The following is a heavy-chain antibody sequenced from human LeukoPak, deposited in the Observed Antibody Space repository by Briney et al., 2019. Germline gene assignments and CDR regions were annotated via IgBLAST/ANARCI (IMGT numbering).Heavy chain of an antibody. J-gene: IGHJ4*02. CDR1: GFTFSSYS. CDR2: ISSSSSTI. CDR3: ARGSAIDY. V-gene: IGHV3-48*01. Sequence: GGSLRLSCAASGFTFSSYSMNWVRQAPGKGLEWVSYISSSSSTIYYADSVKGRFTISRDNAKNSLYLQMNSLRAEDTAVYYCARGSAIDYWGQGTLVTASS.